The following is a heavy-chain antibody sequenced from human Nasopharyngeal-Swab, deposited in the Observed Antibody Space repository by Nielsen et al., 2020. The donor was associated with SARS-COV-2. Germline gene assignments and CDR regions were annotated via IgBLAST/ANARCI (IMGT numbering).Heavy chain of an antibody. V-gene: IGHV1-46*01. Sequence: WVRQAPGQGLEGWGKINPSGGSTSYAQKFQGRVTMTRDTSTSTVYMELSSLRSEDTAVYYCARAKGGDDYGDYSTYYYGMDVWGQGTTVTVSS. CDR3: ARAKGGDDYGDYSTYYYGMDV. CDR2: INPSGGST. J-gene: IGHJ6*02. D-gene: IGHD4-17*01.